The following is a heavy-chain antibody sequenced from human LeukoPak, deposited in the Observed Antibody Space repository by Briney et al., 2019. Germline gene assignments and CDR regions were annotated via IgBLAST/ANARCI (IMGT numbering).Heavy chain of an antibody. Sequence: PSQTLSLTCTVSGGSISSVSYFWSWIRQPAGKGLEWIGRIYTSGSTNYNPSLTSRVTISVDTSKNQFSLKLSSVTAADTAVYYCARDPSAMIRPYYFDYWGQGTLVTVSS. V-gene: IGHV4-61*02. CDR2: IYTSGST. CDR1: GGSISSVSYF. J-gene: IGHJ4*02. CDR3: ARDPSAMIRPYYFDY. D-gene: IGHD3-22*01.